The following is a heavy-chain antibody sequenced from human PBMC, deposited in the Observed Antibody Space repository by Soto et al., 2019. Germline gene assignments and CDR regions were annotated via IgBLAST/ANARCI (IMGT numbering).Heavy chain of an antibody. D-gene: IGHD3-9*01. CDR3: ARLEGLATISYYFDY. CDR2: IYYRGNT. V-gene: IGHV4-39*01. Sequence: QLQLQESGPGLVKPSETLSLTCSVSGDSINSDNYYWGWIRQPPGKGLEWIGSIYYRGNTYYNPSLKTRVTISLDKSQSQFSLKLNSGTAADSAVYFCARLEGLATISYYFDYWGQGTLVTVSS. J-gene: IGHJ4*02. CDR1: GDSINSDNYY.